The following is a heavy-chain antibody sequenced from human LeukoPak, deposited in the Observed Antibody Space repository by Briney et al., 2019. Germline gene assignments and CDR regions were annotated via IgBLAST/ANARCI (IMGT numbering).Heavy chain of an antibody. CDR1: GFSFRAYN. Sequence: PGGSLRLSCAASGFSFRAYNFPWVRQAPGKGLDWVSSITTSTYIYYADSVKGRFTISRDIAKNSVYLQMNSLGAGDTAVYYCARENGDYNYYYGLGVWGQGTTVTVSS. CDR2: ITTSTYI. D-gene: IGHD4-17*01. CDR3: ARENGDYNYYYGLGV. V-gene: IGHV3-69-1*01. J-gene: IGHJ6*02.